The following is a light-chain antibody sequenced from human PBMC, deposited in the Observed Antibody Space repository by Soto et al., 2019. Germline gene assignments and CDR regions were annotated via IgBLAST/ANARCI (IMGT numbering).Light chain of an antibody. Sequence: QSALTQPRSVSGSPGQSVTISCTGSSSDVGGYDFVSWYQQHPGKAPKLMISDVSERPSGVPDRFSGPKSANTASLTISGLQAEDEADYYCCSYAGTYTLVFGGGTQLTVL. CDR3: CSYAGTYTLV. J-gene: IGLJ3*02. V-gene: IGLV2-11*01. CDR2: DVS. CDR1: SSDVGGYDF.